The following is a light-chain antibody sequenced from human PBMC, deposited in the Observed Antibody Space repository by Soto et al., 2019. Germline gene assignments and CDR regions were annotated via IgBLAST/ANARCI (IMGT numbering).Light chain of an antibody. V-gene: IGKV3-11*01. J-gene: IGKJ4*01. CDR1: QSVSSD. Sequence: EIVLTQSPATLSLSPGERATFSCRASQSVSSDLVWYQQKPGQAPRLLIYDASNRATGIPARFSGSGSGTDFTLTIGSLEPEDFAVYYCQQRSNWPPLTFGGGTKVEIK. CDR3: QQRSNWPPLT. CDR2: DAS.